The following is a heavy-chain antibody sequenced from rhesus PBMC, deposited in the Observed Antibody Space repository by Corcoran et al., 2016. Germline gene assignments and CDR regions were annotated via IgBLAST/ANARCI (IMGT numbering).Heavy chain of an antibody. Sequence: QVQLQESGPGLVKPSETLPLTCAVSGASISRNYWSWLRQAPGKGLEWIGRIYGSGGSTDYNPSLKSRVTISIDTSKNQFSLKLSSVTAADTAVYYCATKREYSSGGFDYWGQGVLVTVSS. J-gene: IGHJ4*01. CDR3: ATKREYSSGGFDY. V-gene: IGHV4S2*01. CDR2: IYGSGGST. CDR1: GASISRNY. D-gene: IGHD6-31*01.